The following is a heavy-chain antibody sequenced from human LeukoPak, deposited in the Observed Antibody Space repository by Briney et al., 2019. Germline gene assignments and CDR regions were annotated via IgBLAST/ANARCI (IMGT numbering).Heavy chain of an antibody. V-gene: IGHV3-23*01. Sequence: PGGSLRLSCAASGFILSTYAMSWVRQAPGKGLEWVSTISGSGVNTYYADSVKGRFTISRDNSKNTLYLQMNSLRAEDTAVYYCAKDLRHSSSWSYFDCWSQGTLVTVSS. CDR3: AKDLRHSSSWSYFDC. D-gene: IGHD6-13*01. CDR1: GFILSTYA. CDR2: ISGSGVNT. J-gene: IGHJ4*02.